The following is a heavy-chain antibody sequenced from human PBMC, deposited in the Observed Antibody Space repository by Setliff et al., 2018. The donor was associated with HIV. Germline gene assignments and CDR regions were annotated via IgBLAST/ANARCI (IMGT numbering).Heavy chain of an antibody. J-gene: IGHJ4*02. CDR1: GYTFTSYY. V-gene: IGHV1-46*01. D-gene: IGHD2-15*01. CDR3: AREDCSGGSCYGSDY. CDR2: INPSGGST. Sequence: NVSCKASGYTFTSYYMHWVRQAPGQGLEWMGIINPSGGSTSYAQKFQGRVTMTRDKSTSTVYMELSSLRSEDTAVYYCAREDCSGGSCYGSDYWGQGTLVTVSS.